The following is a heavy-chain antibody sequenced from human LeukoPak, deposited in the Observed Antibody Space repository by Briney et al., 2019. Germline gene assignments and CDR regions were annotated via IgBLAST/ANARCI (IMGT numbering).Heavy chain of an antibody. D-gene: IGHD3-9*01. Sequence: GESLKISFKGSGXSFTTYCIGWVRQMPGKGLEWMGIIYPSDSDTRYSPSFQGQVTISADKSISTAYLQWSGLKASDTAMYYCARLDYDVLTGYPISQYFFDYWGQGTLVTVSS. CDR2: IYPSDSDT. CDR3: ARLDYDVLTGYPISQYFFDY. J-gene: IGHJ4*02. V-gene: IGHV5-51*01. CDR1: GXSFTTYC.